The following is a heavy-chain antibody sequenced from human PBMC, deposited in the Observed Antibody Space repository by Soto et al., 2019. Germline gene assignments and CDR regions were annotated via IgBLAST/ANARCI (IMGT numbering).Heavy chain of an antibody. Sequence: EGQLLESGGGLVQPGGSLRLSCAASGFTFSNYAMNWVRLAPGKGLEWVSSIIGSGVNTYYAESVKGRFTISRDNSKSTLYLQMDSLRAEDTAVYYCAKATRGQCSGAICYPFDCWGQGTLVTVSS. CDR3: AKATRGQCSGAICYPFDC. CDR2: IIGSGVNT. CDR1: GFTFSNYA. D-gene: IGHD2-15*01. V-gene: IGHV3-23*01. J-gene: IGHJ4*02.